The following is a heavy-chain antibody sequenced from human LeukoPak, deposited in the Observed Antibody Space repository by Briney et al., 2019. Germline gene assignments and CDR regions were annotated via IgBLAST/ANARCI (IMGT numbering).Heavy chain of an antibody. J-gene: IGHJ3*02. CDR1: GGSIRSSYYY. Sequence: SETLSLTCTVSGGSIRSSYYYWGWIRQPPGKGLEWIGSIYDSGSTYYNPSLKSRVTISVDTSKNQFSLKLSSVTAADTAVYYCARDTPTGSGYYHYDAFDIWGQGTMVTVSS. CDR3: ARDTPTGSGYYHYDAFDI. CDR2: IYDSGST. D-gene: IGHD3-22*01. V-gene: IGHV4-39*07.